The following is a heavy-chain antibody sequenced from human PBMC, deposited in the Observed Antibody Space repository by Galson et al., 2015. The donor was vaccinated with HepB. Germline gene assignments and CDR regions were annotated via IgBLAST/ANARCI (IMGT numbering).Heavy chain of an antibody. Sequence: SLRLSCAASGFTFSSYSMNWVRQAPGKGLEWVSSISSSSSYIYYADSVKGRFTISRDNAKNSLYLQMNSLRAEDTAVYYCARDYDILTGSRVKSNVYYYYGMDVWGQGTTVTVSS. CDR3: ARDYDILTGSRVKSNVYYYYGMDV. V-gene: IGHV3-21*01. D-gene: IGHD3-9*01. CDR1: GFTFSSYS. CDR2: ISSSSSYI. J-gene: IGHJ6*02.